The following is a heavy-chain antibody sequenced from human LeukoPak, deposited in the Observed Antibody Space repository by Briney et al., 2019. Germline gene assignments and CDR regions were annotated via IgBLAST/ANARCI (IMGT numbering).Heavy chain of an antibody. Sequence: GGSLRLSCAASGFTFSDYYMSWIRQAPGKGLEWVSYISSSGSTIYYADSVKGRFTISRDNAKNSLYLQMNSLRDEDTAVYYCARGPYGDYIDAFDIWGQGTMVTVSS. CDR3: ARGPYGDYIDAFDI. V-gene: IGHV3-11*04. CDR1: GFTFSDYY. D-gene: IGHD4-17*01. J-gene: IGHJ3*02. CDR2: ISSSGSTI.